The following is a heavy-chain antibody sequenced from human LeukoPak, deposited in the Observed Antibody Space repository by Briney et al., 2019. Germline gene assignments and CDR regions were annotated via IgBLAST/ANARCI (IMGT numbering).Heavy chain of an antibody. CDR3: TKDLMTGYSSGWYLGY. CDR1: GFSLSSDA. V-gene: IGHV3-23*01. J-gene: IGHJ4*02. D-gene: IGHD6-19*01. Sequence: GGSLRLSCVVSGFSLSSDAMSWVRQAPGKGLEWVSVSSGSDDSTHYADSVKGRFIMSRDNSENTLYLQMNSLRAEDTAVYYCTKDLMTGYSSGWYLGYWGQGTLVTVSS. CDR2: SSGSDDST.